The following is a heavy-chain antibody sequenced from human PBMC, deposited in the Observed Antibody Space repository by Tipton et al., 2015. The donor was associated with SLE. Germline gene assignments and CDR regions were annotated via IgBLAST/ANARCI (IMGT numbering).Heavy chain of an antibody. J-gene: IGHJ2*01. D-gene: IGHD6-13*01. V-gene: IGHV3-9*01. CDR3: AKDPSSSGYYFDL. CDR2: ISWNSGSI. Sequence: SLRLSCAASGFTFDDYAMHWVRQAPGKGLEWVSGISWNSGSIGYADSVKGRFTISRDNAKNSLYLQMNSLRAEDTALYYCAKDPSSSGYYFDLWGRGTRVTVSS. CDR1: GFTFDDYA.